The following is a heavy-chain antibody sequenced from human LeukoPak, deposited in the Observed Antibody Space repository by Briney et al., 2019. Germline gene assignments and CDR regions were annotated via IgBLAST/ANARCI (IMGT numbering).Heavy chain of an antibody. CDR3: ARYGSGSYSDDHFQH. D-gene: IGHD3-10*01. J-gene: IGHJ1*01. Sequence: SETLSLTCTVSGGSISGYYWSWIRQPPGKGLEWIGFIYYSVSTKYNPSLKSRVTISVDTSKNQFSLKLTSVTAAGTAVYYCARYGSGSYSDDHFQHWGQGTLVTVSS. CDR2: IYYSVST. CDR1: GGSISGYY. V-gene: IGHV4-59*08.